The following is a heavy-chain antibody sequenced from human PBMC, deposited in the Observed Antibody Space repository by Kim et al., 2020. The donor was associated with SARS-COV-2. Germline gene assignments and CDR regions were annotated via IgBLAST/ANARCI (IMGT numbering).Heavy chain of an antibody. CDR3: ARYRSSGWYVGYFDY. D-gene: IGHD6-19*01. CDR2: IYYSGST. V-gene: IGHV4-59*08. J-gene: IGHJ4*02. Sequence: SETLSLTFTVSGGSISSYYWSWIRQPPGKGLEWIGYIYYSGSTNYNPSLKSRVTISVDTSKNQFSLKLSSVTAADTAVYYCARYRSSGWYVGYFDYWGQG. CDR1: GGSISSYY.